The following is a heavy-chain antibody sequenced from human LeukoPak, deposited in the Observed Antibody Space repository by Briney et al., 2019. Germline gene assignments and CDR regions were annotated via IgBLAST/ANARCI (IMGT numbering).Heavy chain of an antibody. Sequence: PSETLSLTCTVSGASISSYYWSWIRQPPGKGLEWIASRHYRGTTNYNPSLESRVTISVDTSRKQFSLKLSSVTAADTAVYYCARRGVAARTFDYWGQGTLVTVSS. CDR2: RHYRGTT. CDR1: GASISSYY. J-gene: IGHJ4*02. V-gene: IGHV4-59*08. CDR3: ARRGVAARTFDY. D-gene: IGHD6-6*01.